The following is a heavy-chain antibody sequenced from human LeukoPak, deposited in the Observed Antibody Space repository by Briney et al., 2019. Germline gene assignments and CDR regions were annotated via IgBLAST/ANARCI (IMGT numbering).Heavy chain of an antibody. CDR3: AATLARSWFDP. CDR2: TYYRSKWYH. J-gene: IGHJ5*02. D-gene: IGHD6-6*01. CDR1: GDSVSSNSAA. V-gene: IGHV6-1*01. Sequence: SQTLSLTCAISGDSVSSNSAAWSWIRQSPSRGLEWLGRTYYRSKWYHDYAVSVKSRITINPDTSKNHFSLHVNSVTPEDTAVYYCAATLARSWFDPWGQGTLVTVSS.